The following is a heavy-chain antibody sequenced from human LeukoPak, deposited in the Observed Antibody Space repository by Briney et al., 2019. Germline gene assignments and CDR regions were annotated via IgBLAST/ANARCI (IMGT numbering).Heavy chain of an antibody. CDR2: ISGSGGGT. V-gene: IGHV3-23*01. CDR1: GFTFSSYA. D-gene: IGHD3-22*01. Sequence: GGSLRLSCAASGFTFSSYAMSWVRQAPGKGLEWVSAISGSGGGTYYADSVKGRFTISRDNPKNTLYLQMNSLRAEDTAVYYCATRGTYYYDNSGYWGFDYWGQGTLVTVSS. J-gene: IGHJ4*02. CDR3: ATRGTYYYDNSGYWGFDY.